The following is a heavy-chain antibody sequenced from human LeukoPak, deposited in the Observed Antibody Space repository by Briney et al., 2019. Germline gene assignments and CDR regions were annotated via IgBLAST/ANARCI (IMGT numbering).Heavy chain of an antibody. CDR2: IYHSGTT. V-gene: IGHV4-4*02. J-gene: IGHJ3*02. CDR1: GGSISNNNW. D-gene: IGHD3-22*01. CDR3: ARDYYDSSGYYDAFDI. Sequence: SETLSLTCSVSGGSISNNNWWSWVRQSPGKGLEWIGNIYHSGTTHYNPSLKSRATISVDTSKNQFSLKLSSVTAADTAVYYCARDYYDSSGYYDAFDIWGQGTMVTVSS.